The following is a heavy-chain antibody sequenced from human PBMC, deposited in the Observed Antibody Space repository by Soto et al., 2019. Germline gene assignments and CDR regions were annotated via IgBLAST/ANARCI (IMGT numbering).Heavy chain of an antibody. CDR1: GGSIISYY. V-gene: IGHV4-59*01. CDR2: IYYSGST. J-gene: IGHJ4*02. D-gene: IGHD6-13*01. CDR3: ARKYSSSWYDY. Sequence: SETLSLTCTFSGGSIISYYWSWIRQPPGKGLEWIGYIYYSGSTNYNPSLKGRVTISVDTSKNQFSLKLSSVTAADTAVYYCARKYSSSWYDYWGQGTLVTVSS.